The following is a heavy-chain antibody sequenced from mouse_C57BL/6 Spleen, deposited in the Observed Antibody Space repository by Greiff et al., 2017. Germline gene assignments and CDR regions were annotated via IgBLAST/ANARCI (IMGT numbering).Heavy chain of an antibody. CDR2: ISNGGGST. CDR1: GFTFSDYY. Sequence: EVKLMESGGGLVQPGGSLKLSCAASGFTFSDYYMYWVRQTPEKRLEWVAYISNGGGSTYYPDTVKGRFTISRDNAKNTLYLQMSRLKSEDTAMYYCARQVYYYGSSYPFAYWGQGTLVTVSA. J-gene: IGHJ3*01. D-gene: IGHD1-1*01. V-gene: IGHV5-12*01. CDR3: ARQVYYYGSSYPFAY.